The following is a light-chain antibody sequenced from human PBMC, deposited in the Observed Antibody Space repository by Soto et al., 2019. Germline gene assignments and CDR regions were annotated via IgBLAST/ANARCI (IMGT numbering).Light chain of an antibody. J-gene: IGKJ3*01. CDR3: QQTYNTPRA. CDR1: QSIMNH. V-gene: IGKV1-39*01. Sequence: DIQMTQSPSSLSASVGDRVTITCRASQSIMNHLNWYQHKSGKAPRLLIYAAYSLHSGVPPRFSGSGSGTDFNMTISSLQADDFATYYCQQTYNTPRAFDRVTKVDIK. CDR2: AAY.